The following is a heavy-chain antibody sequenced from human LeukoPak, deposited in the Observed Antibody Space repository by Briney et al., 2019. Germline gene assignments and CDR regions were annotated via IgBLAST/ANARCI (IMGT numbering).Heavy chain of an antibody. V-gene: IGHV1-2*02. CDR1: GYTFTGYY. D-gene: IGHD6-6*01. J-gene: IGHJ4*02. CDR3: ARGLGIAARLGDY. Sequence: ASVKVSCKASGYTFTGYYMHWVRQAPGQGLEWMGWINPNSGGTNYAQKFQGRVTMTRDTSISTAYMELSRLRSDDTAVYDCARGLGIAARLGDYWGQGTLVTVSS. CDR2: INPNSGGT.